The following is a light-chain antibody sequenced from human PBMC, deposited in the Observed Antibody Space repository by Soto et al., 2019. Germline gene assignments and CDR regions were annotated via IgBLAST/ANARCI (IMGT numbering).Light chain of an antibody. V-gene: IGKV1-33*01. CDR2: DAS. Sequence: IHITQYPSAISGSVGDRVVINCRASHGLNNYLAWFKQKPGKAPKLLSYDASDLETGVPSRFSGSGSGTGFTFTRSSLQPEDFATYYCHQYESLALTFGQGTRLEIK. CDR1: HGLNNY. J-gene: IGKJ5*01. CDR3: HQYESLALT.